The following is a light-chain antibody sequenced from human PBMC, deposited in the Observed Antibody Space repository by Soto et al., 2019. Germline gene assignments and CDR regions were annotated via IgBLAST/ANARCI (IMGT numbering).Light chain of an antibody. Sequence: QSVLTQPPSTSGTPGQRVTISCSGSSSNIGGEAVNWYQQLPGTAPKLLIYSYNQRPSGVPDRFSGSKSGTSASLAISGLQSEDEADYICEAWDDSLNGYVFGTGTKLAVL. V-gene: IGLV1-44*01. CDR2: SYN. J-gene: IGLJ1*01. CDR1: SSNIGGEA. CDR3: EAWDDSLNGYV.